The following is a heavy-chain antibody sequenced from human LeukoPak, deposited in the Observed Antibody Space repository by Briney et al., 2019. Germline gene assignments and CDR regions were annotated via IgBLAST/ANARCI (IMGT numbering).Heavy chain of an antibody. D-gene: IGHD3-3*01. Sequence: GGSLRLSCAASGFTFSSYWMSWVRQAPGKGLEWVANIKQDGSEKYYVDSVKGRFTISRDNAKNSLYLQMNSLRAEDTAVYYCARGDRGTPYYDFWSGYPHYFDYWGQGTLVTVSS. V-gene: IGHV3-7*01. CDR2: IKQDGSEK. CDR1: GFTFSSYW. J-gene: IGHJ4*02. CDR3: ARGDRGTPYYDFWSGYPHYFDY.